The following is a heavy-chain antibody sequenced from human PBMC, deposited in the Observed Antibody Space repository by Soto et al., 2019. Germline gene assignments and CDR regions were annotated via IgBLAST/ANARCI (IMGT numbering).Heavy chain of an antibody. D-gene: IGHD3-3*01. CDR2: IIPIFGTA. J-gene: IGHJ6*02. CDR3: ARAGDFCIGPAATHQASMDF. CDR1: GCTFRSYS. V-gene: IGHV1-69*13. Sequence: SVKVSCKASGCTFRSYSLSWVRQAPGQGIEWMGGIIPIFGTANYAQKFQGRVTITADESTSTAYMELSSLRSEDTAVYYCARAGDFCIGPAATHQASMDFWGQGTTVTVS.